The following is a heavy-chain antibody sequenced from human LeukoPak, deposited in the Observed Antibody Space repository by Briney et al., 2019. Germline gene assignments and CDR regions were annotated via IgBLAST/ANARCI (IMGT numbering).Heavy chain of an antibody. D-gene: IGHD5-24*01. J-gene: IGHJ3*02. CDR2: IYPGDSDT. Sequence: RHGESLKISCMGSGYSFTSYCIGWVRQMPGKGLAWMGIIYPGDSDTRYSPSFQGQVTISADKSISTAYLQWSSLKASDTAMYYCARLSEMATMYDAFDIWGQGTMVTVSS. V-gene: IGHV5-51*01. CDR3: ARLSEMATMYDAFDI. CDR1: GYSFTSYC.